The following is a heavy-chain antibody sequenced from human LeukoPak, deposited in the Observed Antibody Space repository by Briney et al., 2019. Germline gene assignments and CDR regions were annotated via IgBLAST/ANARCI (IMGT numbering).Heavy chain of an antibody. CDR3: AREKSSWHGGAWFDP. CDR2: IYYSGST. CDR1: GGSISSSSYY. V-gene: IGHV4-39*02. D-gene: IGHD6-13*01. Sequence: SETLSLTCTVSGGSISSSSYYWGWIRQPPGKGLEWIGSIYYSGSTYYNPSLKSRVTISVDTSKNQFSLKLSSVTAADTAVYYCAREKSSWHGGAWFDPWGQGTLVTVSS. J-gene: IGHJ5*02.